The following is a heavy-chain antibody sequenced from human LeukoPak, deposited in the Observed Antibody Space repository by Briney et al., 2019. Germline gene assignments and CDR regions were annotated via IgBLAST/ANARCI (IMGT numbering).Heavy chain of an antibody. CDR2: IKQDGSEK. CDR1: GFTFSSYW. V-gene: IGHV3-7*01. J-gene: IGHJ4*02. CDR3: ARDGPSTYTMIVVVSFDY. D-gene: IGHD3-22*01. Sequence: GGSLRLSCAASGFTFSSYWMSWVRQAPGKGLEWVAHIKQDGSEKYYVDSVKGRFTISRDNAKNSLYLQMNSLRAEDTAVYYCARDGPSTYTMIVVVSFDYWGQGTLVTVSS.